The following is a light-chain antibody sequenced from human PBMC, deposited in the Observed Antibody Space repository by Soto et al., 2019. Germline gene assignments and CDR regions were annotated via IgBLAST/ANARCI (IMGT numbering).Light chain of an antibody. J-gene: IGKJ3*01. CDR2: DAS. CDR1: QSVSYW. CDR3: QQYGFS. Sequence: DIQMTQSPSTLSASVGDRVTITCRASQSVSYWLAWYQQKPGMAPKLLIHDASSLESGVPSRFRGSGSVKEFTLTLSSLQPDDCATYYFQQYGFSFGLGTKVEI. V-gene: IGKV1-5*01.